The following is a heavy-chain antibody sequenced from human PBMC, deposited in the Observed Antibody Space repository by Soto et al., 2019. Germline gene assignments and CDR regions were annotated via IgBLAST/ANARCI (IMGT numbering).Heavy chain of an antibody. V-gene: IGHV4-39*01. CDR2: IYYSGST. Sequence: SETLSLTCTVSGGSISSSSYYWGWIRQPPGKGLEWIGSIYYSGSTYYNPSLKSRVTISVDTSKNQFPLKLSSVTAADTAVYYCAKRDYYDSSGYGYWGQGTLVTVSS. J-gene: IGHJ4*02. CDR3: AKRDYYDSSGYGY. CDR1: GGSISSSSYY. D-gene: IGHD3-22*01.